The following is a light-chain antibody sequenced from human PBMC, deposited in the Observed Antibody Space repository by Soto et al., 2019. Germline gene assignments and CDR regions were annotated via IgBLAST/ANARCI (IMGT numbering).Light chain of an antibody. CDR3: QQYNSYSSFT. CDR2: DAS. Sequence: DIQMTQSPSTLSASVGDRVTITCRASQSISSWLAWYQQKPGKAPKVLIYDASSLESGVPSRFSGSGSGTEFTLTISSLQPDDFATYYCQQYNSYSSFTFGQGTKLKIK. J-gene: IGKJ2*01. CDR1: QSISSW. V-gene: IGKV1-5*01.